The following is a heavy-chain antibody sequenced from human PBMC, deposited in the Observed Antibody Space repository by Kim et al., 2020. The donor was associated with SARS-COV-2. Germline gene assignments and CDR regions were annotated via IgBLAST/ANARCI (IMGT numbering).Heavy chain of an antibody. Sequence: GGSLRLSCAASRFTFSDYYMSWIRQAPGKGLEWVSYISRTGSDTNYADSVKGRFTISRDNARNSLYLQMYSLSAEDTAVYYCARDRYDRSGYYYYYGMDAWDQGTTVTVSS. CDR3: ARDRYDRSGYYYYYGMDA. J-gene: IGHJ6*02. CDR1: RFTFSDYY. D-gene: IGHD3-22*01. V-gene: IGHV3-11*06. CDR2: ISRTGSDT.